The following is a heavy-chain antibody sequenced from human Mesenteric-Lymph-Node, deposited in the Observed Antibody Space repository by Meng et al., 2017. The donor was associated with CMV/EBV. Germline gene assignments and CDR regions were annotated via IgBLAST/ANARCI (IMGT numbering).Heavy chain of an antibody. CDR2: INPSGGST. CDR1: GYTFTSYY. J-gene: IGHJ4*02. Sequence: ASVKVSCKASGYTFTSYYMHWVRQAPGQGLEWMGIINPSGGSTSYAQKFQGRVTMTRDTSTSTVYMELSSLRSDDTAVYYCARGGVLRYCTTTGCRYNLDYWGQGTLVTVSS. CDR3: ARGGVLRYCTTTGCRYNLDY. V-gene: IGHV1-46*01. D-gene: IGHD2-2*01.